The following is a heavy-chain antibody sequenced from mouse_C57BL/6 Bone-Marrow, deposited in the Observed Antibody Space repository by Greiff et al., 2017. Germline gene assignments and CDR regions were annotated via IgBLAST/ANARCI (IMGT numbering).Heavy chain of an antibody. CDR3: ARRRVYGYFDV. CDR1: GYTFTSYG. CDR2: IYPRSGNT. D-gene: IGHD1-1*01. Sequence: VKLVESGAELARPGASVKLSCKASGYTFTSYGISWVKQRTGQGLEWIGEIYPRSGNTYYNEKFKGKATLTADKSSSTAYMELRSLTSEDSAVYFCARRRVYGYFDVWGTGTTVTVSS. V-gene: IGHV1-81*01. J-gene: IGHJ1*03.